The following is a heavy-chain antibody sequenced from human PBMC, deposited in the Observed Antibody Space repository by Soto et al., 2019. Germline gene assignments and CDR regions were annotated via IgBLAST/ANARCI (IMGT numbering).Heavy chain of an antibody. Sequence: EVQLVESGGGLVQPGGSLRLSCAASGFTFSGSWMHWVRHAPGKGLVWVSRINGDGSGTSYADFVKGRFTISRANAKKTLFLQMNGLTAEDTAVYYCARGIFGSGTANDYCGQGTLVTVSS. CDR1: GFTFSGSW. CDR2: INGDGSGT. D-gene: IGHD3-10*01. V-gene: IGHV3-74*01. J-gene: IGHJ4*02. CDR3: ARGIFGSGTANDY.